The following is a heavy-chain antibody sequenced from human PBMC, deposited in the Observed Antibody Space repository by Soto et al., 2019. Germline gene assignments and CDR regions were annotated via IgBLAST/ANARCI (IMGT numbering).Heavy chain of an antibody. D-gene: IGHD4-17*01. CDR1: GGSFSGYY. V-gene: IGHV4-34*01. Sequence: PSETLSLTCAVYGGSFSGYYWSWIRQPPGKGLEWIGEINHSGSTNYNPSLKSRVTISVDTSKNQFSLKLSSVTAADTAVYYCARGRTYGGWRVYYYYYGVDVWGQGTTVTVSS. CDR3: ARGRTYGGWRVYYYYYGVDV. J-gene: IGHJ6*02. CDR2: INHSGST.